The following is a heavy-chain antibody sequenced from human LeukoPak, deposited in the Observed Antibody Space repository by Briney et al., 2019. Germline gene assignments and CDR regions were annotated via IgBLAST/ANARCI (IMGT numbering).Heavy chain of an antibody. J-gene: IGHJ4*02. V-gene: IGHV3-15*01. Sequence: TGGFLRLSCAASGFTFSNAWMSWVRQAPGKGLEWVGRIKSKTDGGTTDYAAPVKGRFTISRDDSKNTLYLQMNSLKTEDTAVYYCTTAREYDFWSGYPFDYWGQGTLVTVSS. CDR1: GFTFSNAW. CDR2: IKSKTDGGTT. CDR3: TTAREYDFWSGYPFDY. D-gene: IGHD3-3*01.